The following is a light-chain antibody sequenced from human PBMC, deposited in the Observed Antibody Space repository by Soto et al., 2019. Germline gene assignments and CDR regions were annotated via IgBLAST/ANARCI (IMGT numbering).Light chain of an antibody. J-gene: IGKJ5*01. CDR3: QHSYSRPVT. CDR2: YIS. Sequence: DIQMTQSPSSLSASVGDTVTITCQASQAITNYLNWYQHKPGEAPRLLIYYISRLESGVPSRFSGSGSGKDFALTIGSPQPEDTATYYCQHSYSRPVTFGQGTRLEIK. V-gene: IGKV1-33*01. CDR1: QAITNY.